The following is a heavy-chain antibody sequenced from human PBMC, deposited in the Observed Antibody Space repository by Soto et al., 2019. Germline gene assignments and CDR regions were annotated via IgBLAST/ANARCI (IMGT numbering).Heavy chain of an antibody. CDR3: ARGSPDGYYASGIYGTYAFDI. CDR1: GGTLNSYA. Sequence: LVQSGAEVKKPGSSVKVSCXTSGGTLNSYAIGWXXXXXXXXXXXXXGIIPILSTTNYAQKSQGRVTIIADESTSTVYMEMRSLTSEDTAVYYCARGSPDGYYASGIYGTYAFDIWGRGTMVTVSS. CDR2: IIPILSTT. D-gene: IGHD3-10*01. J-gene: IGHJ3*02. V-gene: IGHV1-69*01.